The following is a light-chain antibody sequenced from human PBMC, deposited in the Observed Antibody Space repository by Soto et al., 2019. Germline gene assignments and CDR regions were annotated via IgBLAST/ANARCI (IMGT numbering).Light chain of an antibody. CDR2: DVS. V-gene: IGLV2-14*01. Sequence: QSALTQPASVSGSPGQSITISCTGTSGDVGGYNYVSWYQQHPGKAPKLMIYDVSNRPSGVSNRFSGSKSGNTASLTISGLQAEDEADYYCSSYTSSSTLTVFGGGTKVTVL. CDR3: SSYTSSSTLTV. J-gene: IGLJ2*01. CDR1: SGDVGGYNY.